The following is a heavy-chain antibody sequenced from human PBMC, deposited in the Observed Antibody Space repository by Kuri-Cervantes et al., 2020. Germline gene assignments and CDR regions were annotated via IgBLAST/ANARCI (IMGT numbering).Heavy chain of an antibody. Sequence: GESLKISCAASGFTFSSYAMHWVRQAPGKGLEWVAVISYDGSNKYYADSVKGRFTISRDNSKNTLYLQMNSLRAEDTAVYYCAKEGGDYGDYAAFDIWGQGTMVTVSS. J-gene: IGHJ3*02. CDR3: AKEGGDYGDYAAFDI. CDR2: ISYDGSNK. D-gene: IGHD4-17*01. CDR1: GFTFSSYA. V-gene: IGHV3-30*01.